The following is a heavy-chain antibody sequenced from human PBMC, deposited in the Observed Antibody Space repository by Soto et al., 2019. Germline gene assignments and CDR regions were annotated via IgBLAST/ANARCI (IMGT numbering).Heavy chain of an antibody. CDR1: SRSFSNYY. CDR3: ARVDHGDXAANYFRGMDV. J-gene: IGHJ6*02. V-gene: IGHV4-34*01. Sequence: PSETLSLTCAVYSRSFSNYYWSWIRQPPGKGLEWIGEINHSGSTNYNPSLKRRVTISVDTPKTQFSLKLSSVTAADTAVYYCARVDHGDXAANYFRGMDVWGQGTKVTVYS. D-gene: IGHD4-17*01. CDR2: INHSGST.